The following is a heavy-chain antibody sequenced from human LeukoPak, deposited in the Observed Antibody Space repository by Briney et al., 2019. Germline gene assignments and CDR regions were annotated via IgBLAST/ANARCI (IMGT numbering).Heavy chain of an antibody. CDR1: GFTFSSYA. V-gene: IGHV3-23*01. CDR3: AKDERVFGVVIYFDY. Sequence: GGSLRLSCAASGFTFSSYAMSWVRQAPGKGLEWVSAISGSGGSTYYADSVKGRFTISRDNSKNTLYLQMNSLRAEDTAVYYCAKDERVFGVVIYFDYWGQGTLVTVSS. J-gene: IGHJ4*02. CDR2: ISGSGGST. D-gene: IGHD3-3*01.